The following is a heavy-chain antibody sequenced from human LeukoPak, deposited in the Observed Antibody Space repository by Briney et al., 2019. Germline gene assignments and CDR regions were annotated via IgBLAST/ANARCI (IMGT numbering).Heavy chain of an antibody. CDR1: GFTFSSYS. V-gene: IGHV3-21*01. D-gene: IGHD6-6*01. CDR2: ISSSSSYI. CDR3: ARAKYSSSSGIMGY. J-gene: IGHJ4*02. Sequence: GGSLRLSCAASGFTFSSYSMNWVRQAPGKGMEWVSSISSSSSYIYYADSVKGRFTIYRENAKKSLYLQMNSLRAEDTAVYYCARAKYSSSSGIMGYWGQGTLVTVSS.